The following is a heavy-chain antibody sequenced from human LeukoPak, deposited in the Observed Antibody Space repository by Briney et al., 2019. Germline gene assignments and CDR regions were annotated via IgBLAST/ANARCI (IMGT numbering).Heavy chain of an antibody. CDR3: ARGGCGDSAAPFDD. CDR1: GYTFTSCY. J-gene: IGHJ4*02. Sequence: ASVKVSCKTSGYTFTSCYMHWVRQAPGQGLEWMGMINPSAGSTRYAQKFQGRVTMTTDTSTSTVYMELSSRRSEDTAVYYCARGGCGDSAAPFDDWGQGTLVPVSS. CDR2: INPSAGST. D-gene: IGHD2-21*02. V-gene: IGHV1-46*01.